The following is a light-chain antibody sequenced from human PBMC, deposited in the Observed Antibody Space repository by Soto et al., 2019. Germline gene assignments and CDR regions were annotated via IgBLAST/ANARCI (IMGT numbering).Light chain of an antibody. Sequence: VVTQSPATLYVFPGETATLSCRASQSVSSDLAWYQQRPGQAPRLLIYGASTRATGIPARFRGSGSGTEFRLTISSLQSEDFATYYCQHYTTWHPHMAFGRGTKVEIQ. CDR3: QHYTTWHPHMA. CDR1: QSVSSD. CDR2: GAS. V-gene: IGKV3-15*01. J-gene: IGKJ1*01.